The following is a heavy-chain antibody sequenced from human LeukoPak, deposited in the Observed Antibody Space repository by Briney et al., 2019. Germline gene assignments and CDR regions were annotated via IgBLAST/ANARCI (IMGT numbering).Heavy chain of an antibody. Sequence: SETLSLTCTVSGGSISSSSYYWGWIRQPPGKGLEWIGSTYYSGSTYHNPSLKSRVTISVDTSKNQFSLKLSSVTDADTAVYYCARNYCGGDCSLGYFDYWGQGTLVTVSS. CDR3: ARNYCGGDCSLGYFDY. CDR2: TYYSGST. CDR1: GGSISSSSYY. V-gene: IGHV4-39*01. J-gene: IGHJ4*02. D-gene: IGHD2-21*01.